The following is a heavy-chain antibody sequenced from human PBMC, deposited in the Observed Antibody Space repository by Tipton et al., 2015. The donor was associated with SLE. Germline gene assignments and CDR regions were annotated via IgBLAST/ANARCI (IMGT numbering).Heavy chain of an antibody. V-gene: IGHV3-7*01. Sequence: GSLRLSCAASGFTFSSYWMSWVRQAPGKGLEWVANIKQDGSEKYYVDSVKGRFTISRDTAKNSLYLQMNSLRAEDTAVYYCARGSNYGDLDYWGQGTLVTVSS. D-gene: IGHD4-11*01. CDR1: GFTFSSYW. CDR3: ARGSNYGDLDY. J-gene: IGHJ4*02. CDR2: IKQDGSEK.